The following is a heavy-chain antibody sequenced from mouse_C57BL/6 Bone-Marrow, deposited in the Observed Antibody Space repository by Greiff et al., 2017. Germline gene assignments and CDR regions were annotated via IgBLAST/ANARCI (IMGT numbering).Heavy chain of an antibody. CDR2: INPYNGGT. Sequence: VQLQQSGPVLVKPGASVKMSCKASGYTFTDYYMNWVKQSHGKSLEWIGVINPYNGGTSYNQKFKGKATLTVDKSSSTAYMELNSLTSEDSAVYYCARKALYSWFAYWGQGTLVTVSA. CDR1: GYTFTDYY. CDR3: ARKALYSWFAY. V-gene: IGHV1-19*01. D-gene: IGHD2-1*01. J-gene: IGHJ3*01.